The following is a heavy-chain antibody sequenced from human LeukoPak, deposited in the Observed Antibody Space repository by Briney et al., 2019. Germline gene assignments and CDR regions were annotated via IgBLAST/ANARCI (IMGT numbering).Heavy chain of an antibody. J-gene: IGHJ6*04. CDR2: IIPIFGTA. CDR1: GGTFSSYA. CDR3: ARDIGCSSTSCPPSYYYGMDV. V-gene: IGHV1-69*13. Sequence: GASVKVSCKASGGTFSSYAISWVRQAPGQGLEWMGGIIPIFGTANYAQKFQGRVTITADESTSTAYMELSSLRSEGTAVYYCARDIGCSSTSCPPSYYYGMDVWGKGTTVTVSS. D-gene: IGHD2-2*01.